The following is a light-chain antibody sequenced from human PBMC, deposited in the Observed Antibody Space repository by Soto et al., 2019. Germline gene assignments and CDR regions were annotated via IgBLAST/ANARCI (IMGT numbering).Light chain of an antibody. CDR1: SSNIGAGYD. Sequence: QSVLTQPPSVSGAPGQWVTISCTRSSSNIGAGYDVHWYQQLPGTAPKLLIYGNSNRPSGVPDRFSGSKSGTSASLAITGLQAEDEADYYCQSYDSSLSGYVFGTGTKVTVL. CDR2: GNS. V-gene: IGLV1-40*01. CDR3: QSYDSSLSGYV. J-gene: IGLJ1*01.